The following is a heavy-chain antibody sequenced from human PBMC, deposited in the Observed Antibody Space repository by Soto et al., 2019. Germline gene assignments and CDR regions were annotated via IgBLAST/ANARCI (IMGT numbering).Heavy chain of an antibody. CDR2: INPNSGDT. CDR1: GYTFTGYY. V-gene: IGHV1-2*02. J-gene: IGHJ6*02. Sequence: ASVKVSCKASGYTFTGYYVHWVRQAPGQGLEWMGWINPNSGDTYLAQRFQGRVTMNRDTSIGTAYMELRGLTSDDTAEYYCAKGGAIVAAGTRVYLYNAMDVWGQGTTVT. D-gene: IGHD1-26*01. CDR3: AKGGAIVAAGTRVYLYNAMDV.